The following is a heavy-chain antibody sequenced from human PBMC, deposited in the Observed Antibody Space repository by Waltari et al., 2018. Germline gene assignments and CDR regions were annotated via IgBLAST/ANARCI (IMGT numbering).Heavy chain of an antibody. CDR1: GGTFSSYA. V-gene: IGHV1-69*05. CDR2: IIPIFGTA. CDR3: AREVSDAYSVLRYFDRRVNWFDP. J-gene: IGHJ5*02. D-gene: IGHD3-9*01. Sequence: QVQLVQSGAEVKKPGSSVKVSCKASGGTFSSYAISWVRQAPGQGLEWMGGIIPIFGTANYAQKFQGRVTITTDESTSTAYMELSSLRSEDTAVYYCAREVSDAYSVLRYFDRRVNWFDPWGQGTLVTVSS.